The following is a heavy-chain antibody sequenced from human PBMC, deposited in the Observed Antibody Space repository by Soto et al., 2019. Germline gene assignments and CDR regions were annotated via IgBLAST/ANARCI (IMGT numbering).Heavy chain of an antibody. Sequence: QVQLVQSGAEVKKPGASVTVSCKASGYTFTSYYIHWVRQAPGQGLEWMGIINPSVGSTSYAQKFQGRVTMTRDTSTSTVYMEVSGLRSEDTAVYYCARDQEPSTLYYDYYYMDVWGKGTTVTVSS. CDR2: INPSVGST. CDR3: ARDQEPSTLYYDYYYMDV. CDR1: GYTFTSYY. V-gene: IGHV1-46*03. J-gene: IGHJ6*03.